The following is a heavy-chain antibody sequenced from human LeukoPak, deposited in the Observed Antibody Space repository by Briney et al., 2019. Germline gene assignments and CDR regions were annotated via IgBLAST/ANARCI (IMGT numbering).Heavy chain of an antibody. CDR3: ARDHWYDSSGYYSVGVRPRFDY. V-gene: IGHV4-34*01. J-gene: IGHJ4*02. D-gene: IGHD3-22*01. CDR1: GGSFSGYY. Sequence: PSETLSLTCAVYGGSFSGYYWSWIRQPPGKGLEWIGEINHSGSTNYNPSLKSRVTISVDTSKNQFSLKLSSVTAADTAVYYCARDHWYDSSGYYSVGVRPRFDYWGQGTLVTVSS. CDR2: INHSGST.